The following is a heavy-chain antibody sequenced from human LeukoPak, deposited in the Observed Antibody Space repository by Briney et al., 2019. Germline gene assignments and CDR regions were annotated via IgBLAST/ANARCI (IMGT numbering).Heavy chain of an antibody. CDR2: LNWNGGST. CDR1: GFTFDDYG. D-gene: IGHD2-15*01. J-gene: IGHJ6*03. V-gene: IGHV3-20*04. CDR3: ARNSGGYYYYMDV. Sequence: SGGSLRLSCAASGFTFDDYGMSWVRQAPGKGLEWVSGLNWNGGSTGYADSVKGRFTISRDNAKNSLYLQMNSLRAEDTALYYCARNSGGYYYYMDVWGKGTTVTISS.